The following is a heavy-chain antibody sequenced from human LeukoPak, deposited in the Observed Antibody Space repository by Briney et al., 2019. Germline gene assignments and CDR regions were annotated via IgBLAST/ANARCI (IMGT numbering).Heavy chain of an antibody. Sequence: PSETLSLTCTVSGGSISSSSYYWGWIRQPPGKGLEWIGSIYYSGSTNYNPSLKSRVTISVDTSKNQFSLKLSSVTAADTAVYYCARGYVDTARRFDPWGQGTLVTVSS. CDR3: ARGYVDTARRFDP. CDR2: IYYSGST. J-gene: IGHJ5*02. V-gene: IGHV4-39*07. D-gene: IGHD5-18*01. CDR1: GGSISSSSYY.